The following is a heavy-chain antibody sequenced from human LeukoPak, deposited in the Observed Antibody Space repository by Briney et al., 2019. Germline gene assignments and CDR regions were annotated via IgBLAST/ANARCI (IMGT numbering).Heavy chain of an antibody. CDR2: IRYDGGNT. CDR3: TRDRSRAEDD. D-gene: IGHD1-14*01. CDR1: GFRFTTSG. J-gene: IGHJ4*02. Sequence: GGSLRLSCAASGFRFTTSGMHWVRQAPGKGLEWVAFIRYDGGNTYYADSVKGRFTISRDNTNNLLYLQMNSLRGEDTAVYYCTRDRSRAEDDWGQGTLVTVSS. V-gene: IGHV3-30*02.